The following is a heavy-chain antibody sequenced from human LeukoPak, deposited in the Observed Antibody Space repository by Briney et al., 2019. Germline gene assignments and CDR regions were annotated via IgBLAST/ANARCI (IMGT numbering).Heavy chain of an antibody. V-gene: IGHV3-33*01. CDR2: IWYDGSNK. CDR3: ARGSGYSYGSFDY. Sequence: GGSLRLSCAASGFTFSSYGMHWVRQAPGKGLEWVAVIWYDGSNKYYADSAKDRFTISRDNSKNTLYLQMNSLRAEDTAVYYCARGSGYSYGSFDYWGQGALVTVSS. CDR1: GFTFSSYG. D-gene: IGHD5-18*01. J-gene: IGHJ4*02.